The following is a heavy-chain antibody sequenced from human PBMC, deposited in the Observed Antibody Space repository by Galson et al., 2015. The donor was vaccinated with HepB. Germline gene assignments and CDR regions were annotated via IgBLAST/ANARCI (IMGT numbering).Heavy chain of an antibody. D-gene: IGHD3-10*01. Sequence: SLRLSCAASGFIFRTYWMSWVRQAPGKGLEWVANIKQDGSETYYVDSVKGRFTISRDNAKDSLFLQMNGLRAEDTAVYYCARPRLGSGTPTYYFDHWGQGTLVTVSS. J-gene: IGHJ4*02. CDR1: GFIFRTYW. CDR3: ARPRLGSGTPTYYFDH. CDR2: IKQDGSET. V-gene: IGHV3-7*03.